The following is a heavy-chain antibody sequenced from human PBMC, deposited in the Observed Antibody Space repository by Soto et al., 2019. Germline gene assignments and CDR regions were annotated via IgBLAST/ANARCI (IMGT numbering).Heavy chain of an antibody. CDR1: GFTFSSYA. Sequence: EVQLLESGGGLVQPGGSLRLSCAASGFTFSSYAMSWVRQAPGKGLEWVSAISGSGGSTYYADSVKGRFTISRDNSKNTLYLQMNSLRAEDTAVYYCAFNYYDSSGYYWYFDLWGRGTLVTVSS. CDR3: AFNYYDSSGYYWYFDL. V-gene: IGHV3-23*01. CDR2: ISGSGGST. D-gene: IGHD3-22*01. J-gene: IGHJ2*01.